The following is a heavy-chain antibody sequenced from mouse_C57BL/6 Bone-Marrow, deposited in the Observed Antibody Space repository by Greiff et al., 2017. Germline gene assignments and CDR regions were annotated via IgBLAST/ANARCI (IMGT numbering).Heavy chain of an antibody. Sequence: VQLKESGAELVRPGASVKLSCTASGFNIKDDYMHWVKQRPEQGLEWIGWIDPENGDTEYASKFQGKAPITADTSSNTAYLQLSSLTSEDTAVYYCTASHDCEDYWGQGTTLTVSS. CDR1: GFNIKDDY. CDR3: TASHDCEDY. D-gene: IGHD2-4*01. J-gene: IGHJ2*01. V-gene: IGHV14-4*01. CDR2: IDPENGDT.